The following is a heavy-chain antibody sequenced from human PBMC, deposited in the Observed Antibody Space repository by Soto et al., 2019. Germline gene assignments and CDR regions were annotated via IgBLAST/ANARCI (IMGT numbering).Heavy chain of an antibody. V-gene: IGHV3-53*01. D-gene: IGHD3-10*01. Sequence: AGGSLRLSCAASGFIVSSNYMSWVRQGPGKGLEWVSVIYSGGSTYYADSVKGRFTISRDNSKNTLYLQMNSLRAEDTAVYYCARASTYGSPWYYGMDVWGQGTTVTVSS. CDR2: IYSGGST. J-gene: IGHJ6*02. CDR3: ARASTYGSPWYYGMDV. CDR1: GFIVSSNY.